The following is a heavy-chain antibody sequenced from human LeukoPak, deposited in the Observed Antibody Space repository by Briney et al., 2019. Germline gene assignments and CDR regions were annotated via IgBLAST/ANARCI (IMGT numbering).Heavy chain of an antibody. J-gene: IGHJ4*02. V-gene: IGHV3-64*01. Sequence: PGGSLRLSCAASGFTFSSYATHWVRQAPGKGLEYVSAISSNGGSTYYANPVKGRFTISRDNSKNTLYLQMGSLRAEDMAVYYCARVIAAAGNYFDYWGQGTLVTVSS. CDR3: ARVIAAAGNYFDY. CDR1: GFTFSSYA. CDR2: ISSNGGST. D-gene: IGHD6-13*01.